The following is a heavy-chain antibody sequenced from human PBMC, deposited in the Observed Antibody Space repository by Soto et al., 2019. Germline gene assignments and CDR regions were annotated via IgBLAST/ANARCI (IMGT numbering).Heavy chain of an antibody. V-gene: IGHV1-18*01. D-gene: IGHD3-3*01. CDR3: ARNSQPYDFWSQGAVSYYGMDV. CDR1: GYTFSNYG. Sequence: QVQLVQSGAEVKKPGASVKVSCKASGYTFSNYGISWVRQAPGQGLEWMGWISGYKGNTNYAQNVQGQVTMTTDTSTSTAYMELRSLRSDDTAVYYCARNSQPYDFWSQGAVSYYGMDVWGQGTTVTVSS. CDR2: ISGYKGNT. J-gene: IGHJ6*02.